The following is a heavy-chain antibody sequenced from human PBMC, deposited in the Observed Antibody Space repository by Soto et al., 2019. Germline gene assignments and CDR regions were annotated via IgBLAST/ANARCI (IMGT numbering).Heavy chain of an antibody. Sequence: GGSLRLSCAASGFTSSNYWMHWVRQAPGKGLVWVSRINSDGISTTYADSVKGRFTISRDNAKNTLYLQMNSLRVEDTAVYYCATLDTAEIQTAAYWGQGTLVTVS. D-gene: IGHD2-15*01. CDR2: INSDGIST. CDR1: GFTSSNYW. CDR3: ATLDTAEIQTAAY. V-gene: IGHV3-74*01. J-gene: IGHJ4*02.